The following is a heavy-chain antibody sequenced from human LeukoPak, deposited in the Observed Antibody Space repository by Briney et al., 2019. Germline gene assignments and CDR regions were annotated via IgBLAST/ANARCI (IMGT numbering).Heavy chain of an antibody. CDR3: ARVPDITARPCDT. J-gene: IGHJ5*02. CDR2: ISHTGLT. CDR1: GGPFSGYY. V-gene: IGHV4-34*01. D-gene: IGHD2-21*02. Sequence: SETLSLTCAVYGGPFSGYYWTLIRQTPGKGLEWIGEISHTGLTGSNPSLKSRVTIFVDSSKKQFSLRMSSVTAADTGIYYCARVPDITARPCDTWGPGTRVTVSS.